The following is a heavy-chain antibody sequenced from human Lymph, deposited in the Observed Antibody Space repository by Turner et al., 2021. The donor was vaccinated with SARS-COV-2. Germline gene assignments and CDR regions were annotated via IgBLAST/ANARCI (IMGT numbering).Heavy chain of an antibody. D-gene: IGHD6-13*01. CDR3: ARIAAPGMGGGVHYYYYAMDV. Sequence: QVQLVQSGAEVKKPGSSVKVSCKASGGTFRSSAISWVRQAPGQGLGWMGGLLPFLAIANYAQKFQGRVTITADKTTSTAYMELSSLRSEGTAVYFCARIAAPGMGGGVHYYYYAMDVWGQGTTVTVSS. CDR2: LLPFLAIA. J-gene: IGHJ6*02. V-gene: IGHV1-69*10. CDR1: GGTFRSSA.